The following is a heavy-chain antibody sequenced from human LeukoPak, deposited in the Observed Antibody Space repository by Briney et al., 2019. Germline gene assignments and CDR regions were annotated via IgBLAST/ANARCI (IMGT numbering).Heavy chain of an antibody. Sequence: GGSLRLSCAASGFTFSSYAMHWVRQAPGKGLEWEAVISYDGSNKYYADSVKGRFTISRDNSKNTLYLQMNSLRAEDTAVYYCASGSGYSYGLLPYFDYWGQRTLVTVSS. CDR1: GFTFSSYA. J-gene: IGHJ4*02. V-gene: IGHV3-30-3*01. CDR2: ISYDGSNK. D-gene: IGHD5-18*01. CDR3: ASGSGYSYGLLPYFDY.